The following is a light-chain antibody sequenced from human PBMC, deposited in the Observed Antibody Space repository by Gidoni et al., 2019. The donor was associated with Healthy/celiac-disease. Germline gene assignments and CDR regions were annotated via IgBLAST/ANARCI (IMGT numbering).Light chain of an antibody. CDR1: QRIRSY. V-gene: IGKV1-39*01. Sequence: DIQMTQSPSSLSASVGDSVTITCRASQRIRSYLNWHQQKPGKATKLLIYSASSLQSGVPSRFSGSGSVTDFTLTISSLQPEDCATYYCQQSYSTPSFTFGPGTKVDIK. CDR3: QQSYSTPSFT. J-gene: IGKJ3*01. CDR2: SAS.